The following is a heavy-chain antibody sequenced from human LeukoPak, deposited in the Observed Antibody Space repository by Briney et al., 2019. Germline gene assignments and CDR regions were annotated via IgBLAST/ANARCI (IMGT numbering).Heavy chain of an antibody. J-gene: IGHJ3*01. Sequence: SETLSLTCVVSTDSFSSHYWNWIRQPPGKGLEWIVYISYIGSTNYNPSLKSRVTISIDTSKNQFSLKLTSVTAADTAVYYCARDLVTVTKGFDVWGQGTMVSVSS. V-gene: IGHV4-59*11. CDR3: ARDLVTVTKGFDV. D-gene: IGHD4-17*01. CDR2: ISYIGST. CDR1: TDSFSSHY.